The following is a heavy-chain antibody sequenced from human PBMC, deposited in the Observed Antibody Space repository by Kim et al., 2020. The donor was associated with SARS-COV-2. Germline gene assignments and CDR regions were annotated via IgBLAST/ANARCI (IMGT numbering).Heavy chain of an antibody. CDR3: TTDEYYYGSGSYYRSYYYGMDV. CDR1: GFTFSNAW. CDR2: IKSKTDGGTT. J-gene: IGHJ6*02. V-gene: IGHV3-15*01. D-gene: IGHD3-10*01. Sequence: GGSLRLSCAASGFTFSNAWMSWVRQAPGKGLEWVGRIKSKTDGGTTDYAAPVKGRFTISRDDSKNTLYLQMNSLKTEYTAVYYCTTDEYYYGSGSYYRSYYYGMDVWGQGTTVTVAS.